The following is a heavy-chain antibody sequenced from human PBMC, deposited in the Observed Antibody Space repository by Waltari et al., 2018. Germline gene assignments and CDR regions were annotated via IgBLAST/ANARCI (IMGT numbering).Heavy chain of an antibody. CDR1: GYPFTDYY. V-gene: IGHV1-69-2*01. J-gene: IGHJ4*02. CDR2: VDPEDGET. D-gene: IGHD2-2*01. Sequence: EVQLVQSGAEVKKPGATVNISCKVSGYPFTDYYMQWVQQATGKGLEWMGLVDPEDGETIYAEKFQGRVAITADTSTDTAYMELSSLRSEDTAVYYCATLDCSSTSCNWGQGTLVTVSS. CDR3: ATLDCSSTSCN.